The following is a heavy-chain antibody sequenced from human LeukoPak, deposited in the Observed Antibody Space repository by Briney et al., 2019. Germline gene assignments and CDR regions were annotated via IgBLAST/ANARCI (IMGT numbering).Heavy chain of an antibody. V-gene: IGHV1-69*05. D-gene: IGHD3-22*01. Sequence: SVKVSCKASGGTFSSYAISWVRQAPGQGLEWMGRIIPIFGTANYAQKFQGRVTITTNESTSTAYMELSSLRSEDTAVYYCARASYYYDSSGYWDWGQGTLVTVSS. CDR3: ARASYYYDSSGYWD. CDR2: IIPIFGTA. CDR1: GGTFSSYA. J-gene: IGHJ4*02.